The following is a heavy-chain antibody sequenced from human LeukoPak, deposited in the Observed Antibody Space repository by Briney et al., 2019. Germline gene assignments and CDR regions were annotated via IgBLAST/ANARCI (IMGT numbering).Heavy chain of an antibody. V-gene: IGHV3-74*01. Sequence: GGSLRLSCAASGSTFSSYWMHWVRQAPGKGLVWVSRINSDGSSTSYADSVKGRFTISRDNAKNTLYLQMNSLRAEDTAVYYCARRPYYDSSGYYYYYYGMDVWGQGTTVTVSS. CDR1: GSTFSSYW. J-gene: IGHJ6*02. CDR3: ARRPYYDSSGYYYYYYGMDV. CDR2: INSDGSST. D-gene: IGHD3-22*01.